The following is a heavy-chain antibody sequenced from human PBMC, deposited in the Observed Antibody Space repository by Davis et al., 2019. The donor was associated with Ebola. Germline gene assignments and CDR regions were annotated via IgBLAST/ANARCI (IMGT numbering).Heavy chain of an antibody. V-gene: IGHV3-23*01. CDR2: ISGSGGGT. D-gene: IGHD3-3*01. J-gene: IGHJ3*02. CDR1: GFTFSSYA. Sequence: GESLKISCAASGFTFSSYAMSWVRQAPGKGLEWVSAISGSGGGTYYADSVKGRFTISRDNSKNTLYLQMNSLRAEDTAVYYCAKDHVRVDFWSVYWDAFDIWGQGTMVTVSS. CDR3: AKDHVRVDFWSVYWDAFDI.